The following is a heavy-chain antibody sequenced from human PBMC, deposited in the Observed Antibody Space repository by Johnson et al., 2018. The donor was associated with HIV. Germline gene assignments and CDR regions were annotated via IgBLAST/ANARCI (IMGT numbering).Heavy chain of an antibody. V-gene: IGHV3-11*04. CDR3: ARDVIVGGGGGDCYSTH. J-gene: IGHJ3*01. CDR2: ISSSGSTI. D-gene: IGHD2-21*02. Sequence: QVQLVESGGGLVKPGGSLRLSCAASGFTFSDYYMSWIRQAPGKGLEWVSYISSSGSTIYYADSVKGRFTISRDNAKKSLFLQLSNLRADATGVYYCARDVIVGGGGGDCYSTHWGQGTMVTVSS. CDR1: GFTFSDYY.